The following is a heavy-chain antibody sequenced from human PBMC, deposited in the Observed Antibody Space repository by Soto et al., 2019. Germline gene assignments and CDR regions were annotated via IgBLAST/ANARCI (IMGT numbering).Heavy chain of an antibody. D-gene: IGHD6-13*01. CDR1: GAYVTTYY. CDR3: ARRGSTWYSWFGP. Sequence: SETLSLTCNVSGAYVTTYYWSWIRQSPGKGLEWIGYISNSGNTNYNPSLKSRVTISLDTSKNHFSLKMRSVTAADTAVYYCARRGSTWYSWFGPWGQGTLVTVSS. CDR2: ISNSGNT. J-gene: IGHJ5*02. V-gene: IGHV4-59*02.